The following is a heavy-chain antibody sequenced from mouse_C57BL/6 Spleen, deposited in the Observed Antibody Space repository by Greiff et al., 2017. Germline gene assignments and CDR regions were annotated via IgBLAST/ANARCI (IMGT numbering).Heavy chain of an antibody. Sequence: VQLQQSGPELVKPGASVKISCKASGYSFTGYYMNWVKQSPEKSLEWIGEINPSTGGTTYNQKFKAKATLTVDKSSRTAYMQLKSLTSEDSAVYYCARWGLGRYFDVWGTGTTVTVSS. CDR1: GYSFTGYY. D-gene: IGHD2-4*01. J-gene: IGHJ1*03. CDR3: ARWGLGRYFDV. V-gene: IGHV1-42*01. CDR2: INPSTGGT.